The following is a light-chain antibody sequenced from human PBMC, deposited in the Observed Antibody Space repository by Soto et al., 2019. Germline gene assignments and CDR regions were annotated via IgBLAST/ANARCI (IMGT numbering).Light chain of an antibody. J-gene: IGKJ1*01. V-gene: IGKV3-15*01. CDR1: QSVSSN. CDR2: GAS. CDR3: QQYNNWPPWT. Sequence: EIVMTQSPATLSVSPGERATLSCRASQSVSSNLAWYQQKPGQAPRLLIYGASTRATGIAVRFSGSGSGTEFTLTISSLQSEDFAVYYCQQYNNWPPWTFGQGTKEEIK.